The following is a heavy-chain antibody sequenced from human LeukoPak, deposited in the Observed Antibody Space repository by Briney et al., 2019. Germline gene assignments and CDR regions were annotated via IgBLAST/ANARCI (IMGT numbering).Heavy chain of an antibody. V-gene: IGHV3-20*04. Sequence: GGSLRLSCAASGFTFDDYGMSWVRQAPGKGLEWVSGINWNGGSTGYADSVKGRFTISRDNAKNPLYLQMNSLRAEDTALYYCAREKSGGSSSSLDYWGQGTLVTVSS. D-gene: IGHD6-13*01. CDR1: GFTFDDYG. CDR2: INWNGGST. J-gene: IGHJ4*02. CDR3: AREKSGGSSSSLDY.